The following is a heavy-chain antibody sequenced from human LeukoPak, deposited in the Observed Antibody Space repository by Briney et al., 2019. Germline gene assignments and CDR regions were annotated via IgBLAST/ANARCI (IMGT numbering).Heavy chain of an antibody. D-gene: IGHD1-26*01. CDR1: GGSFSGYY. CDR3: ARVRGSYYTVYYYYYMDV. V-gene: IGHV3-21*04. Sequence: PSETLSLTCAVYGGSFSGYYWSWIRQPPGKGLEWVSSISSSSSYIYYADSVKGRFTISRDNAKNSLYLQMNSLRAEDTALYYCARVRGSYYTVYYYYYMDVWGKGTTVTVSS. CDR2: ISSSSSYI. J-gene: IGHJ6*03.